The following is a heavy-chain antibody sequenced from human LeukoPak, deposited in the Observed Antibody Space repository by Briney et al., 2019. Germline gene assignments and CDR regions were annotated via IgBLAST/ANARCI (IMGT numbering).Heavy chain of an antibody. CDR3: ARWSSNYYDTSGRRFDP. CDR1: GGSLSYYY. D-gene: IGHD3-22*01. Sequence: PSETLSLTCAVYGGSLSYYYWSWIRQPPGKGLEWIGEINHSGSTNYNPSLKSRVTISVDTSKNQFSLKLSSVTAADTAVYYCARWSSNYYDTSGRRFDPWGREPWSPSPQ. V-gene: IGHV4-34*01. J-gene: IGHJ5*02. CDR2: INHSGST.